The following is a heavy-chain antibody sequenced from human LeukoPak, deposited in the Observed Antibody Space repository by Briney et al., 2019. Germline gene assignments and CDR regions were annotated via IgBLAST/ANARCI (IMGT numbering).Heavy chain of an antibody. D-gene: IGHD2-2*01. J-gene: IGHJ4*02. CDR3: ARGVGYCSSTSCRTFDY. Sequence: SETLSLTCTVSGGSISSYYWSWIRQPPGKGLEWIGYIYYSGSTNYNPSLKSRVTISVDTSKNQFSLKLSSVTAADTAVYYCARGVGYCSSTSCRTFDYWGQGTLVTVSS. CDR2: IYYSGST. CDR1: GGSISSYY. V-gene: IGHV4-59*12.